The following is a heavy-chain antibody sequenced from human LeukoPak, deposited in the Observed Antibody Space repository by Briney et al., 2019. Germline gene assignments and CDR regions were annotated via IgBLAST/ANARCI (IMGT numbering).Heavy chain of an antibody. J-gene: IGHJ4*02. CDR1: GFTFSIYS. CDR2: ITSSSGTI. D-gene: IGHD2-21*01. V-gene: IGHV3-48*01. Sequence: GGSLRLSCAASGFTFSIYSMNWVRQAPGKGLEWISYITSSSGTIYYTDSVKGRFTISRDNAKNLLYLQMSSLRAEDTAVYYCARVAPGHDIGRGYFDYWGQGTLVTVSS. CDR3: ARVAPGHDIGRGYFDY.